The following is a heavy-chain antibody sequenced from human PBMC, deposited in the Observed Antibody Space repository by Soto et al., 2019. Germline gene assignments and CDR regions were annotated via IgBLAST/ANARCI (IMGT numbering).Heavy chain of an antibody. J-gene: IGHJ4*02. CDR3: ARDHPDGKVPAAMQIDY. V-gene: IGHV3-30-3*01. D-gene: IGHD2-2*01. Sequence: GGSLRLSCAASGFTFSSYAMHWVRQAPGKGLEWVAVISYDGSNKYYADSVKGRFTISRDNSKNTLYLQMNSLRAEDTAVYYCARDHPDGKVPAAMQIDYWGQGTLVTVSS. CDR1: GFTFSSYA. CDR2: ISYDGSNK.